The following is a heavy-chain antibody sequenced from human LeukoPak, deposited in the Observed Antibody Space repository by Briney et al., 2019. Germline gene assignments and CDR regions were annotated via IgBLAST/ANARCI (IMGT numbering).Heavy chain of an antibody. V-gene: IGHV4-59*08. J-gene: IGHJ4*02. Sequence: SETLSPTCTVSGGSISSYYWSWIRQPPGKGLEWIGYIYYSGSTHYNPSLKNRITISVDTSKSQFSLKLSSVTAADTAVYYCASYYGSGSYPLFNYWGQGTLVTVSS. CDR2: IYYSGST. CDR3: ASYYGSGSYPLFNY. D-gene: IGHD3-10*01. CDR1: GGSISSYY.